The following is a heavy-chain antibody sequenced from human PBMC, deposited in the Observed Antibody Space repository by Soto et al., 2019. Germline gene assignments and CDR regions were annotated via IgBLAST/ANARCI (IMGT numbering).Heavy chain of an antibody. Sequence: SETLSLTCTVSGGSISSGGYSWSWIRQPPGKGLEWIGYIYHSGSTYYNPSLKSRVTISVDTSKNQFSLKLTSVTAADAALYYCARDFFDSSDYTTNWFDPWGQGTLVTVSS. CDR3: ARDFFDSSDYTTNWFDP. V-gene: IGHV4-30-2*01. J-gene: IGHJ5*02. D-gene: IGHD3-22*01. CDR1: GGSISSGGYS. CDR2: IYHSGST.